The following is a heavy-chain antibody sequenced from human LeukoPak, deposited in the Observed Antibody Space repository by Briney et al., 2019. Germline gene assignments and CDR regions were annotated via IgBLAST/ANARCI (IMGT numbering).Heavy chain of an antibody. J-gene: IGHJ6*02. CDR2: INPNSGGT. CDR1: GYTFTGYY. D-gene: IGHD2-21*02. CDR3: ARRLAPGDTDYYGMDV. Sequence: GASVKVSCKASGYTFTGYYMHWVRQAPGQGLEWMGWINPNSGGTNYAQKFQGRVTMTRDTSISTAYMELSRLRSDDTAVYYCARRLAPGDTDYYGMDVWGQGTTVTVSS. V-gene: IGHV1-2*02.